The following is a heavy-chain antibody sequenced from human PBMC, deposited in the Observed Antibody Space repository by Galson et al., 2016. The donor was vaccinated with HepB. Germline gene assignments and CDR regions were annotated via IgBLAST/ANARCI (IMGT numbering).Heavy chain of an antibody. CDR1: GFSFRSYY. CDR3: TRGKDRYYFGMDV. J-gene: IGHJ6*04. D-gene: IGHD2-15*01. CDR2: IYSDGRP. V-gene: IGHV3-53*01. Sequence: SLRLSCAASGFSFRSYYMNWVRQAPGKGLEWVTAIYSDGRPFYPDSVKDRFTIPRDISKNTLYLQMHSLRVEDTAVYYCTRGKDRYYFGMDVWGGGTTVTVSS.